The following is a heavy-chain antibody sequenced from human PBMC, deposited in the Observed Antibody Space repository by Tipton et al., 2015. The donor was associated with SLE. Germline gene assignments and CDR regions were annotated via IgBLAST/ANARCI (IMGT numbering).Heavy chain of an antibody. CDR3: ARQRIFDY. J-gene: IGHJ4*02. Sequence: TLSLTCAVYGGSFSGYYWSWIRQPPGKGLEWIGEINHSGSTNYNPSLKSRVTISVDTSKNQFSLKLSSVTAADTAVYYCARQRIFDYWGQGTLVPVSS. CDR2: INHSGST. CDR1: GGSFSGYY. V-gene: IGHV4-34*01. D-gene: IGHD6-25*01.